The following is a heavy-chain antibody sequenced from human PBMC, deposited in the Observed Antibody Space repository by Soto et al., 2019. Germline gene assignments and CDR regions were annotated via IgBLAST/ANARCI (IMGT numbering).Heavy chain of an antibody. V-gene: IGHV4-34*01. CDR1: GGSFSGYY. D-gene: IGHD4-17*01. J-gene: IGHJ3*02. CDR3: ARGHDYGGNKGAFDI. CDR2: INHSGST. Sequence: QVQLQQWGAGLLKPSETLSLTCAVYGGSFSGYYWSLIRQPPGKGLEWIGEINHSGSTNYNPSLKSRVTISVDTSKNQFSLKLSSVTAADTAVYYCARGHDYGGNKGAFDIWGQGTMVTVSS.